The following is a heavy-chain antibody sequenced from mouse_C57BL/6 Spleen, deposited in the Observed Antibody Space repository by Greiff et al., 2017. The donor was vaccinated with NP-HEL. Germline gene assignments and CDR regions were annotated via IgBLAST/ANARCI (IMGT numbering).Heavy chain of an antibody. J-gene: IGHJ1*03. CDR3: ARGGTYYSNYDWYFDV. CDR2: ISDGGSYT. D-gene: IGHD2-5*01. V-gene: IGHV5-4*03. Sequence: EVKVVESGGGLVKPGGSLKLSCAASGFTFSSYAMSWVRQTPEKRLEWVATISDGGSYTYYPDNVKGRFTISRDNAKNNLYLQMSHLKSEDTAMYYCARGGTYYSNYDWYFDVWGTGTTVTVSS. CDR1: GFTFSSYA.